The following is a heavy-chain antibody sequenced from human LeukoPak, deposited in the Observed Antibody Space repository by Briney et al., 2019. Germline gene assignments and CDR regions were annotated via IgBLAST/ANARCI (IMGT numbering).Heavy chain of an antibody. V-gene: IGHV3-11*01. J-gene: IGHJ4*02. CDR2: ISSSGSTI. D-gene: IGHD5-12*01. CDR1: GFTFSDYY. CDR3: ATDISGLRSIVDY. Sequence: GGSLRLSCAASGFTFSDYYMSWIRQAPGKGLEWVSYISSSGSTIYYADSVKGRFTISRDNAKNSLYLQMTSLRAEDTAVYYCATDISGLRSIVDYLGQGTLVTVSS.